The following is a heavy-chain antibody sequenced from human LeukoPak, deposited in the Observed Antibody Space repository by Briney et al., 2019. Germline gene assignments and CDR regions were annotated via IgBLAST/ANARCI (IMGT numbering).Heavy chain of an antibody. Sequence: PGGSLRLSCAASGFTVSSNYMSWVRQAPGKGLEWVSTVSGSGGSTYYADSVKGRFTISRDNSKNTLYLQMNSLRADDTAVYYCATVRGYSGYDPFDYWGQGTLVTVSS. J-gene: IGHJ4*02. CDR1: GFTVSSNY. V-gene: IGHV3-23*01. D-gene: IGHD5-12*01. CDR3: ATVRGYSGYDPFDY. CDR2: VSGSGGST.